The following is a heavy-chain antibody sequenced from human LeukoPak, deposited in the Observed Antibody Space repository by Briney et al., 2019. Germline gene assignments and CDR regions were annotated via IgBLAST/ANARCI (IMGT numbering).Heavy chain of an antibody. V-gene: IGHV4-39*01. CDR1: GGSISSSSYY. CDR2: IYYSGST. J-gene: IGHJ5*02. D-gene: IGHD6-13*01. CDR3: ARISVGAAGNNWFDP. Sequence: PSETLSLTCTVSGGSISSSSYYWGWIRHPPGTGLEWIGSIYYSGSTYYNPSLKSRVTISVDTSKNQFSLKLSSVTAADTAVYYCARISVGAAGNNWFDPWGQGTLVTVSS.